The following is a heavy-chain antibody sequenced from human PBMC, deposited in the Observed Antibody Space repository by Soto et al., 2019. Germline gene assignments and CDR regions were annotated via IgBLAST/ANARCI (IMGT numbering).Heavy chain of an antibody. V-gene: IGHV4-59*08. D-gene: IGHD3-3*01. CDR3: ARLQSNDFWSGYYTGAWAFDI. Sequence: SETLSLTCTVSGGSISSYYWSWIRQPPGKGLEWIGYIYYSGSTNYNPSLKSRVTISVDTSKNQFSLKLSSVTAADTAVYYCARLQSNDFWSGYYTGAWAFDIWGQGTMVTVSS. J-gene: IGHJ3*02. CDR2: IYYSGST. CDR1: GGSISSYY.